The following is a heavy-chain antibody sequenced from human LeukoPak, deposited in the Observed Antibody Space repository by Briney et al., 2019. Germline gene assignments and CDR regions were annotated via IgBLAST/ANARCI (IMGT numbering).Heavy chain of an antibody. CDR1: GFTFSDYY. Sequence: GGSLRLSCAASGFTFSDYYMSWIRQAPGKGLEWVSYISSSGSTIYYADSVKGRFTISRDNAKNSLYLQMNSLRAEDTAVYYCARMYMSSSSWRWFDPWGQGTLVTVSS. D-gene: IGHD6-6*01. V-gene: IGHV3-11*04. CDR2: ISSSGSTI. CDR3: ARMYMSSSSWRWFDP. J-gene: IGHJ5*02.